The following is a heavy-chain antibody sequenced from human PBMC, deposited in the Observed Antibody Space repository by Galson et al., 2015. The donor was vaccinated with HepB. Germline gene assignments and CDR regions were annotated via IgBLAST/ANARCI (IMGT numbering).Heavy chain of an antibody. Sequence: SVKVSCKASGYTFTSYGISWVRQAPGQGLEWMGWISAYNGNTNYAQKLQGRVTMTTDTSTSTAYMELRSLRSDDTAVYYCARINPAARGTLEWLLSHPVSFDYWGQGTLVTVSS. J-gene: IGHJ4*02. CDR2: ISAYNGNT. CDR1: GYTFTSYG. CDR3: ARINPAARGTLEWLLSHPVSFDY. D-gene: IGHD3-3*01. V-gene: IGHV1-18*04.